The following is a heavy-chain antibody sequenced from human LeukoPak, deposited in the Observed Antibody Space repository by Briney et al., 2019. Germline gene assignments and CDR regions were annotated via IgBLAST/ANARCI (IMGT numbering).Heavy chain of an antibody. D-gene: IGHD3-10*01. V-gene: IGHV3-30*02. Sequence: PGGSLRLSCAASGFTFSYYGMHWVRQPPGKGLEWVAFIRYRASDKYYADSVKGRFTISRDNSKNTLYLQMNSLRVEDTAVYYCARYELLWFGEPKWGQGTLVTVSS. CDR2: IRYRASDK. CDR1: GFTFSYYG. CDR3: ARYELLWFGEPK. J-gene: IGHJ4*02.